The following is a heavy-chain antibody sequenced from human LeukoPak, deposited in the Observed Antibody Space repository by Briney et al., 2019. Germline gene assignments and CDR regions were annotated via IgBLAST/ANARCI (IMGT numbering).Heavy chain of an antibody. J-gene: IGHJ5*02. CDR1: VYTFTSYV. V-gene: IGHV1-8*01. CDR2: MNPNSGNT. D-gene: IGHD6-13*01. Sequence: GASVKVSCKASVYTFTSYVINWVRQATGQGLEWMGWMNPNSGNTGYAQKFQGRVTTTRNTSISTAYMELSSLRSEDRAVYYCAGGVSSWYRRPKKNWIDPWGQGTLVTLSS. CDR3: AGGVSSWYRRPKKNWIDP.